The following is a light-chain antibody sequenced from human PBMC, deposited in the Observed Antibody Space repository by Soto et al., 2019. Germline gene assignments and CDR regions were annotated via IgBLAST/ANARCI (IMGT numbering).Light chain of an antibody. J-gene: IGKJ1*01. CDR3: QQCYMGWT. Sequence: DIRRTQSPDTLSASVGYRVTITCRASQSIGRFLAWYQHQPGKAPKLLIYDASTLESGVPSRFSGTGSGTEFTFSITSLQPEDFGTYYCQQCYMGWTFGQGTKVEIK. CDR1: QSIGRF. V-gene: IGKV1-5*01. CDR2: DAS.